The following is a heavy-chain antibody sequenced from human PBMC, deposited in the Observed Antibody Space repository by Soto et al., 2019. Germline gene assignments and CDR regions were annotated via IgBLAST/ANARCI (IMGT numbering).Heavy chain of an antibody. J-gene: IGHJ3*02. CDR3: ARVDSYCSSTSCYPI. Sequence: GSLRLSCSASGFTFSSYGMHWGRQAPGKGLEWVAVIWYDGSNKYYADSVKGRFTISRDNSKNTLYLQMNSLRAEDTAVYYCARVDSYCSSTSCYPIWGQGTMVTVSS. V-gene: IGHV3-33*01. CDR2: IWYDGSNK. D-gene: IGHD2-2*01. CDR1: GFTFSSYG.